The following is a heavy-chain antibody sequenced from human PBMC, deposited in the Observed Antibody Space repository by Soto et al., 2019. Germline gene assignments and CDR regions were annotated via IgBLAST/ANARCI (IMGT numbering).Heavy chain of an antibody. CDR3: ARWSEQTGTTPFDY. CDR1: GGTFSSYA. J-gene: IGHJ4*02. V-gene: IGHV1-69*06. D-gene: IGHD1-7*01. Sequence: QVQLVQSGAEVKKPGSSVKVSCKASGGTFSSYAISWVRQALGQGLEWMGGVIPIFGTANYAQKFQGRVTITADKSTSTAYMELSSLRSEDTAVYYCARWSEQTGTTPFDYWGQGTLVTVSS. CDR2: VIPIFGTA.